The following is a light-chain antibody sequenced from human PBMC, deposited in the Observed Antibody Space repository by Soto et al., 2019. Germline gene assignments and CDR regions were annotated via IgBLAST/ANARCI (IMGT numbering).Light chain of an antibody. V-gene: IGLV4-69*01. CDR2: LTSDGSH. CDR3: QTWGTGIVV. J-gene: IGLJ2*01. CDR1: SEHSNYA. Sequence: QSVLTQSPSASASLGASVKLTCTLSSEHSNYAIAWHQQQPEKGPRYLMKLTSDGSHSKGDGVPHRFSGSSSGAERYLTISSLQSEDEADYYCQTWGTGIVVFGGGTKVTVL.